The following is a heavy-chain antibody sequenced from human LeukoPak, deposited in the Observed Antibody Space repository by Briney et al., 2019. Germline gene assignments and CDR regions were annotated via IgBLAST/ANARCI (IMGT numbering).Heavy chain of an antibody. CDR3: ARHAIYSGGYSYWFDP. J-gene: IGHJ5*02. D-gene: IGHD1-26*01. CDR2: VYYSGIT. V-gene: IGHV4-59*08. CDR1: GGSITSYY. Sequence: SETLSLTCTVSGGSITSYYWSWIRQPPGKELEWIAFVYYSGITNYNPSLKSRASISVDTSKNLCSLRLSSVTAADTAVYYCARHAIYSGGYSYWFDPWGLGTLVTVSS.